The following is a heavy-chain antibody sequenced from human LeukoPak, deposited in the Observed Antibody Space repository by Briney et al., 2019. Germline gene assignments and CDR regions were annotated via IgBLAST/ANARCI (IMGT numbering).Heavy chain of an antibody. J-gene: IGHJ4*02. CDR2: ISGSGGNT. CDR1: GFKFDDYA. V-gene: IGHV3-23*01. Sequence: GGSLRLSCSASGFKFDDYAINWFRQAPGKGLEWVSAISGSGGNTYYADSVKGRFTISRDNSKNTLFLQMYSLRAEDTAVYYCARAGALRPDYWGQGTLVTVSS. CDR3: ARAGALRPDY.